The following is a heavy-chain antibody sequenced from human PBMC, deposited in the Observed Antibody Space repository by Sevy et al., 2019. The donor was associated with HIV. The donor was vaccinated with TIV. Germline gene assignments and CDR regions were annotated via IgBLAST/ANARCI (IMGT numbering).Heavy chain of an antibody. J-gene: IGHJ4*02. CDR1: GGTFSNYA. D-gene: IGHD2-2*01. CDR3: ARTPLVRIPGATDLYFDN. CDR2: IIPIFGTT. Sequence: ASVKVSCKASGGTFSNYALSWVRQAPGQGLEWMGGIIPIFGTTNFAQTFQGRVTITADESTSTAYMELSSLRSADMAVYYCARTPLVRIPGATDLYFDNWGQGTLVTVSS. V-gene: IGHV1-69*13.